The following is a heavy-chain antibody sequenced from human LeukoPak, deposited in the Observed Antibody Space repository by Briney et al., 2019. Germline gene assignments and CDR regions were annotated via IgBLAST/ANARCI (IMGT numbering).Heavy chain of an antibody. Sequence: GESLRLSCAASGFTFSSYGMHWVRQAPGKGLEWVAVTSYDGSNKDYADSVKGRFTISRDNSKNTLYLQMNSLRAEDTAVYYCARDQNVVVPAITYYYGMDVWGQGTTVTVSS. D-gene: IGHD2-2*01. CDR3: ARDQNVVVPAITYYYGMDV. V-gene: IGHV3-30-3*01. J-gene: IGHJ6*02. CDR2: TSYDGSNK. CDR1: GFTFSSYG.